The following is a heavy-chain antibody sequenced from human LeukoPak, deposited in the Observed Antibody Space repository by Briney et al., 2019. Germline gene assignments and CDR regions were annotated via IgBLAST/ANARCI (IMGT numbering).Heavy chain of an antibody. CDR2: IYYSGST. J-gene: IGHJ6*02. D-gene: IGHD2-15*01. Sequence: PSETLSLTCTVSGGSISSYYWSWIRQPPGKGLEWIGYIYYSGSTNYNPSLKSRVTISVDTSKNQFSLKLSSVTAADTAVYYCARDEYCSGGSCYYYGMDVWGQGTTVTVSS. CDR1: GGSISSYY. CDR3: ARDEYCSGGSCYYYGMDV. V-gene: IGHV4-59*01.